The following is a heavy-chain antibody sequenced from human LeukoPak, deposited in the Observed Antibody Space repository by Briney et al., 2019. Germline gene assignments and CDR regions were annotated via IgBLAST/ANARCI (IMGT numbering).Heavy chain of an antibody. V-gene: IGHV3-15*01. D-gene: IGHD3-22*01. CDR3: TTSYYYDSSSYRLNMDV. Sequence: GGSLRLSCAPPGFTFRKAWRSWVRQAPGKGLEWVGRIKSKTDGGTTDYAAPVKGRFSISRDDSKNTMYLQMNSLKTEDTAVYYCTTSYYYDSSSYRLNMDVWGKGTTVTVSS. J-gene: IGHJ6*03. CDR2: IKSKTDGGTT. CDR1: GFTFRKAW.